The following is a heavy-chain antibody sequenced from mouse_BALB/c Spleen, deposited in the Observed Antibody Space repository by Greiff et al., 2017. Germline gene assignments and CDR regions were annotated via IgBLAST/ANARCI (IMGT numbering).Heavy chain of an antibody. CDR1: GYTFSSYW. J-gene: IGHJ2*01. V-gene: IGHV1-9*01. Sequence: VKLVESGAELMKPGASVKISCKATGYTFSSYWIEWVKQRPGHGLEWIGEILPGSGSTNYNEKFKGKATFTADTSSNTAYMQLSSLTSEDSAVYYCASSRATSNYFDYWGQGTTLTVSS. CDR3: ASSRATSNYFDY. D-gene: IGHD3-1*01. CDR2: ILPGSGST.